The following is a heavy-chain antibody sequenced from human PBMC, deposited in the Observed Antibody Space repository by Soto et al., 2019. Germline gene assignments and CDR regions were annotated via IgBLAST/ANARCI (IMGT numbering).Heavy chain of an antibody. CDR3: AKGRLAGRARGACSKDY. J-gene: IGHJ4*02. Sequence: QVQLVESGGGLVQPGRSLRLSCAASGFSIRDYAMHWVRQAPGKGLEWLALITYDEIITYYIETVKGRFTVSRDTSKNTLYLQMNSLRPEDTAVYYCAKGRLAGRARGACSKDYWGQGTLVTVSS. D-gene: IGHD3-10*01. CDR1: GFSIRDYA. CDR2: ITYDEIIT. V-gene: IGHV3-30*18.